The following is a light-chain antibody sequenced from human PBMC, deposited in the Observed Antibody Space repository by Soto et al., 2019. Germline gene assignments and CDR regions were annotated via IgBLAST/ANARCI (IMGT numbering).Light chain of an antibody. CDR2: EVS. Sequence: QSALTQPASVSGSPGQSITISCTGTSSDVGGYNYVSWYQQHPGKAPKLMIYEVSNRPSGVSNRFSGSKSGNTASLTISGLQAEDEADYYCSSYTSSSTLGVFGGGPKVTVL. CDR1: SSDVGGYNY. CDR3: SSYTSSSTLGV. J-gene: IGLJ2*01. V-gene: IGLV2-14*01.